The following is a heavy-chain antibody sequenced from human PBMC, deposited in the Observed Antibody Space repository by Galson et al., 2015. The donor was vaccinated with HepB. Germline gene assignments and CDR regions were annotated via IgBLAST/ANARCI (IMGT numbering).Heavy chain of an antibody. D-gene: IGHD3-3*01. V-gene: IGHV1-24*01. CDR2: FDPEDGET. CDR3: ATYKAYDFWSGYYFDY. CDR1: GYTLTELS. J-gene: IGHJ4*02. Sequence: SVKDSCKVSGYTLTELSMHWVRQAPGKGLEWMGGFDPEDGETIYAQKFQGRVTMTEDTSTDTAYMELSSLRSEDTAVYYCATYKAYDFWSGYYFDYWGQGTLVTVSS.